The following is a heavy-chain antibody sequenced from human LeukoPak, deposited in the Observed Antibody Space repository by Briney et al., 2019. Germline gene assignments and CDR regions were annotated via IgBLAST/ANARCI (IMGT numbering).Heavy chain of an antibody. J-gene: IGHJ4*02. CDR3: ARGRYGMGGYFKYYFDY. Sequence: GASVKVSCKASGGTFSSYAISWVRQAPGQGLEWMGGIIPIFGTANYAQKFQGRVTITADEFTSTAYMELSSLRSEDTAVYYCARGRYGMGGYFKYYFDYWGQGTLVTVSS. CDR1: GGTFSSYA. V-gene: IGHV1-69*13. CDR2: IIPIFGTA. D-gene: IGHD3-22*01.